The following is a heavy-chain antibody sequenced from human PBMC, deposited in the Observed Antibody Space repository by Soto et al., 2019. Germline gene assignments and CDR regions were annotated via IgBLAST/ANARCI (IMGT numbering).Heavy chain of an antibody. CDR3: AKDFGSGTPARPCDGFDI. J-gene: IGHJ3*02. Sequence: EVQLLESGGGLVQPGGSLKLSCAASGITFNTYAMSWVRQAPGKGLEWVSTISGSGGARYYADSVKGRFIMSRENSKNTLYLQMNRLRAEDTAIYYCAKDFGSGTPARPCDGFDIWGQGTMVTVSS. D-gene: IGHD3-10*01. CDR1: GITFNTYA. CDR2: ISGSGGAR. V-gene: IGHV3-23*01.